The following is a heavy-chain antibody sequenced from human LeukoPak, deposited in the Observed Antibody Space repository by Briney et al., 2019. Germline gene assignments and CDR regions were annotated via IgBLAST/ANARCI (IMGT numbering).Heavy chain of an antibody. V-gene: IGHV4-59*01. Sequence: PSETLSLTCTVSGGSISSYYWNWIRQPPGKGLEWIGYIYYNGRTDYNPSLESRVTIALDMPKNQSSLKLNSVTAADTAVYYCATIGYCTTTSCSNFDFWGQGTLVSVSS. J-gene: IGHJ4*02. CDR3: ATIGYCTTTSCSNFDF. D-gene: IGHD2-2*01. CDR1: GGSISSYY. CDR2: IYYNGRT.